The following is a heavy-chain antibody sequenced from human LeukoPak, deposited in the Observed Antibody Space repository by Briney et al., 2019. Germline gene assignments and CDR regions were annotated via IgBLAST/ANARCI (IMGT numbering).Heavy chain of an antibody. J-gene: IGHJ4*02. V-gene: IGHV4-61*02. CDR1: GGSISSGSYY. D-gene: IGHD4-17*01. Sequence: TLSLTCAVSGGSISSGSYYWCWIRQPAGKGLEWIGRIHSSGSTNYNPSLKSRVSISADTSKNQFSLKLTSVTAADTAVYYCARDGDYGDYEYWSQGTLVTDSS. CDR2: IHSSGST. CDR3: ARDGDYGDYEY.